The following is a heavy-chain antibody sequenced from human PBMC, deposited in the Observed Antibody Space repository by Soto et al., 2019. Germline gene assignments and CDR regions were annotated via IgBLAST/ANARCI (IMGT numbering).Heavy chain of an antibody. CDR1: GYTFTSYG. V-gene: IGHV1-18*01. Sequence: ASVKVSCKASGYTFTSYGISWVRQAPGQGLEWMGWISAYNGNTNYAQKLQGRVTMTTDTSTSTAYMELRSLRSDDTAVYYCARDTPYRTTVTTFDYWGQGTLVTVSS. CDR2: ISAYNGNT. J-gene: IGHJ4*02. D-gene: IGHD4-17*01. CDR3: ARDTPYRTTVTTFDY.